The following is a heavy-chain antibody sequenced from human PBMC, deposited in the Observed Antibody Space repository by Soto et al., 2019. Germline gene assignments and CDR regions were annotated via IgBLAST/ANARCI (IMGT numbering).Heavy chain of an antibody. J-gene: IGHJ4*01. CDR1: GGSVSRGRYY. V-gene: IGHV4-61*03. D-gene: IGHD3-22*01. CDR2: MFYRGAT. Sequence: SETLSLTCTVSGGSVSRGRYYWSWIRQPPGMGLDWIGYMFYRGATNYNPSLKGRVPMSLYQSKTHFSLQLSSVTDADTAAYYWARVSIRDYYHTSFQYYWG. CDR3: ARVSIRDYYHTSFQYY.